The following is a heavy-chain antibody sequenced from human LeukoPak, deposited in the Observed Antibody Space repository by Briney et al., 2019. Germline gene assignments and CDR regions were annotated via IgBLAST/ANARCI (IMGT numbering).Heavy chain of an antibody. V-gene: IGHV3-48*01. D-gene: IGHD6-19*01. Sequence: GGSLRLSCAASGFTFSNYSMNWVRQAPGKGLEWVSYISSSSSTIYYADSVKGRFTISRDNSKNTLYLQMNSLRAEDTAVYYCAKDRYIAVAGQFDYWGQGTLVTVSS. CDR2: ISSSSSTI. CDR1: GFTFSNYS. CDR3: AKDRYIAVAGQFDY. J-gene: IGHJ4*02.